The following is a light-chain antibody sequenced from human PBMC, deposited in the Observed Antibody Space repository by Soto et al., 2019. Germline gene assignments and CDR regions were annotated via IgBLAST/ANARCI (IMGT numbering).Light chain of an antibody. CDR2: KVS. J-gene: IGKJ1*01. Sequence: DVVMTQTALSLPVTLGQPASISCRSSQSLVHSDGNTYLSWLQQRPGQPPRLLIYKVSNRFFGVPDRFSGSGADTDFTLKISRVEPEDVGVYSCVQLAIFPRTFGQGTKVEIK. CDR1: QSLVHSDGNTY. CDR3: VQLAIFPRT. V-gene: IGKV2-24*01.